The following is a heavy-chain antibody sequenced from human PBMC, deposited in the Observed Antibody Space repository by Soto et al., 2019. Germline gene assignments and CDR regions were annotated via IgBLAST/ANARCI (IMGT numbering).Heavy chain of an antibody. CDR3: AREYTAWPLAYGLDV. CDR1: GLTFSTYS. Sequence: PGGSLRLSCVGSGLTFSTYSINWFRQAPGKGLEWVSSISSRSDIYYADSVKGRFTISRDNAKNSVSLQMNSLRAEDTAVYYCAREYTAWPLAYGLDVWGQGTTVTVSS. CDR2: ISSRSDI. J-gene: IGHJ6*02. D-gene: IGHD2-2*02. V-gene: IGHV3-21*01.